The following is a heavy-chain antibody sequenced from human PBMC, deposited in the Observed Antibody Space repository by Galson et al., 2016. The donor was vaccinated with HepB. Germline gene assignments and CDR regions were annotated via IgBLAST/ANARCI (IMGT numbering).Heavy chain of an antibody. D-gene: IGHD1-14*01. CDR2: IYHSGNI. CDR3: ARTLSPTNQYFFNS. CDR1: GGPISSYY. V-gene: IGHV4-59*08. Sequence: SETLSLTCTVSGGPISSYYWSWIRQPPGKGLEWIGYIYHSGNINYNSSLKSRVTISVDTSKNQFSLKLTSVTAADTAVYYCARTLSPTNQYFFNSWGQGTLVTVSS. J-gene: IGHJ4*02.